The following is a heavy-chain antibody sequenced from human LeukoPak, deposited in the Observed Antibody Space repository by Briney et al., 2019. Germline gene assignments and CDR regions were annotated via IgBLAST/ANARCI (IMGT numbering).Heavy chain of an antibody. Sequence: SETLSLTCTVSGGSISSYYWSWIRQPPGKGLEWIGYIYYSGSTYYNPSLKSRVTISLDTSKNQFSLKLSSVTAADTAVYYCASDDILTGYYPDYWGQGTLVTVS. CDR2: IYYSGST. V-gene: IGHV4-59*12. J-gene: IGHJ4*02. D-gene: IGHD3-9*01. CDR1: GGSISSYY. CDR3: ASDDILTGYYPDY.